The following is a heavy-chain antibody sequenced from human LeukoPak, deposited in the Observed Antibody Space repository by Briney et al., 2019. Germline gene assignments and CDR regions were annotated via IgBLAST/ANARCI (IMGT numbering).Heavy chain of an antibody. V-gene: IGHV4-34*01. CDR1: GGSFSGYY. D-gene: IGHD1-26*01. J-gene: IGHJ5*02. Sequence: SETLSLTCAVYGGSFSGYYWSWIRQPPGKGLEWIGEINHSGSTNYNPSHKSRVTISVDTSKNQFSLKLSSVTAADTAVYYCARSPITSGSYYLNNWFDPWGQGTLVTVSS. CDR3: ARSPITSGSYYLNNWFDP. CDR2: INHSGST.